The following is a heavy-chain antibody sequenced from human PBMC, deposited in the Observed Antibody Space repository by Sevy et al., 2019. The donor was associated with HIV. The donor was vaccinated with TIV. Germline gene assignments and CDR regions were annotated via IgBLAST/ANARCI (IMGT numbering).Heavy chain of an antibody. CDR3: ARVFPYCSGGSCYSPYDAFDI. CDR2: INPNSGST. Sequence: ASVKVSCKASGYTFTGHYMHWVRQAPGQGLEWMGWINPNSGSTDYAQKFQGRVTLTRDTSISTAYLERSRLTSDDTAVYYCARVFPYCSGGSCYSPYDAFDIWGQGTMVTVSS. CDR1: GYTFTGHY. V-gene: IGHV1-2*02. J-gene: IGHJ3*02. D-gene: IGHD2-15*01.